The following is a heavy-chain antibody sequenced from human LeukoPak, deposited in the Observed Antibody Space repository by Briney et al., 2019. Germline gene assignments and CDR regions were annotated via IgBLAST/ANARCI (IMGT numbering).Heavy chain of an antibody. CDR3: TKINRGEVAGHFDF. Sequence: GGSLRLSCAASEVTFSTYAMSWVRQAPGKGLEWVSAISRAGGSTYYADSVKGRFTISRDNSKNTLYLQKNSLRADDTALYYCTKINRGEVAGHFDFWGQGTLVTVSS. CDR2: ISRAGGST. D-gene: IGHD6-19*01. V-gene: IGHV3-23*01. CDR1: EVTFSTYA. J-gene: IGHJ4*02.